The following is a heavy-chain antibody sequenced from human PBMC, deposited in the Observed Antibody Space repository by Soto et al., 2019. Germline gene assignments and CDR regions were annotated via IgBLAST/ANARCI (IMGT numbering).Heavy chain of an antibody. CDR3: ARGVYYDILTGYYIGSPYYGMDV. D-gene: IGHD3-9*01. J-gene: IGHJ6*02. V-gene: IGHV4-59*01. Sequence: SETLSLTCTVSGGSISSYYWSWIRQPPGKGLEWIGYIYYSGSTNYNPSLKSRVTISVDTSKNQFSLKLSSVTAADTAVYYCARGVYYDILTGYYIGSPYYGMDVWGQGTTVTVS. CDR2: IYYSGST. CDR1: GGSISSYY.